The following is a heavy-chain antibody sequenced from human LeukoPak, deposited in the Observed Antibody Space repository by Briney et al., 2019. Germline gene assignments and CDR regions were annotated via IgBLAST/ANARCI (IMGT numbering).Heavy chain of an antibody. CDR1: GFTFSDYY. CDR3: AKEDRTVGGKDLDY. J-gene: IGHJ4*02. CDR2: ISSSGSTI. Sequence: GGSLRLSCAASGFTFSDYYMSWIRQAPGKGLEWVSYISSSGSTIYYADSVKGRFTISRDNAKNSLYLQMNSLRAEDTAVYHCAKEDRTVGGKDLDYWGQGTLVTVSS. D-gene: IGHD1-26*01. V-gene: IGHV3-11*01.